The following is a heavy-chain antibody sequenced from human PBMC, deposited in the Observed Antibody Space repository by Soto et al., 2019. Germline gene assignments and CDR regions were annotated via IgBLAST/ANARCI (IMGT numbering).Heavy chain of an antibody. D-gene: IGHD6-19*01. J-gene: IGHJ4*02. CDR1: GGSISSYY. Sequence: XTLSLTCTVPGGSISSYYRSWIRQPPVKGLELIGYSYYSGSTNYNPSLKSRVNISVDTSKNQFSLKLSSVTAADTAVYYCARGPLSGSGWWYYFDYWGKGTLGTVSS. CDR2: SYYSGST. CDR3: ARGPLSGSGWWYYFDY. V-gene: IGHV4-59*01.